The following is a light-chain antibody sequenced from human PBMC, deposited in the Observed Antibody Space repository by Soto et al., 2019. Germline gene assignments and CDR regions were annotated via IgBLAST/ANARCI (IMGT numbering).Light chain of an antibody. Sequence: EIVLTQSPGTLSVSPGERATLSCRASQSVSSSYLAWYQQKRGQAPKLLIYGASSRATGIPERFSGSGSGTDIPLTISGLEAEHFAVYYCQQYRRSSITFGQGTRLEIK. V-gene: IGKV3-20*01. CDR3: QQYRRSSIT. J-gene: IGKJ5*01. CDR2: GAS. CDR1: QSVSSSY.